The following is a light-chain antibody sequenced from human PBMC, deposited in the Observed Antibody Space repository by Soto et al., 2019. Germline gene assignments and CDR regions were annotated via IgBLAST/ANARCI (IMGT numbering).Light chain of an antibody. CDR2: GAS. V-gene: IGKV3-20*01. Sequence: EIVLTQSPGTLSLSPGERATLSCRASQSVSNNYLAWYQQKPGQAPRPLIYGASRRATGIPDRFSGSGSGTDFTLTISKLEPADFAVYYCQQYGSSPVTFGGGTKVDIK. CDR1: QSVSNNY. J-gene: IGKJ4*01. CDR3: QQYGSSPVT.